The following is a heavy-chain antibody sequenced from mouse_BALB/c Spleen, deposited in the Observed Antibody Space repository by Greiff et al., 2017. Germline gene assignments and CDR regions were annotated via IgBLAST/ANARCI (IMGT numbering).Heavy chain of an antibody. J-gene: IGHJ3*01. CDR1: GFTFSSYA. D-gene: IGHD2-14*01. CDR3: ARDYRYDGFAY. CDR2: ISSGGST. V-gene: IGHV5-6-5*01. Sequence: EVMLVESGGGLVKPGGSLKLSCAASGFTFSSYAMSWVRQTPEKRLEWVASISSGGSTYYPDSVKGRFTISRDNARNILYLQMSSLRSEDTAMYYCARDYRYDGFAYWGQGTLVTVSA.